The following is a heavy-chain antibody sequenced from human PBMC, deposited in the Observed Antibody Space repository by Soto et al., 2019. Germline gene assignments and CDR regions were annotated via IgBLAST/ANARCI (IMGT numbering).Heavy chain of an antibody. Sequence: GGSLRLSCAASGFTFSSFSMNWVRQAPGKGLEWVSSISSSRNYIYYADSVKGRFTISRDNAKNSLYLQMNSLRAEDTAVYYCARGRGSYFDYWGQGTLVTVSS. CDR3: ARGRGSYFDY. CDR1: GFTFSSFS. V-gene: IGHV3-21*06. D-gene: IGHD1-26*01. CDR2: ISSSRNYI. J-gene: IGHJ4*01.